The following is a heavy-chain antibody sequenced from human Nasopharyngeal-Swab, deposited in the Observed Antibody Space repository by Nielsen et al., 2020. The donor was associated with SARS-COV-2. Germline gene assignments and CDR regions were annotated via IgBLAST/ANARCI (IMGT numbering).Heavy chain of an antibody. CDR2: INHSGST. V-gene: IGHV4-34*01. CDR1: GGSFSGYY. D-gene: IGHD3-3*01. Sequence: GSLRLSCAVYGGSFSGYYWSWIRQPPGKGLEWIGEINHSGSTNYNPSLKSRVTISVDTSKNQFSLKLSSVTAADTAVYYCARGPRTIFGVVISGFDPWGQGTLVTVSS. J-gene: IGHJ5*02. CDR3: ARGPRTIFGVVISGFDP.